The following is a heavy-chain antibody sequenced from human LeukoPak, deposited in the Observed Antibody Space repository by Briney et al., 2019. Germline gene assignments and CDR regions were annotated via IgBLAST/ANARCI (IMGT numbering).Heavy chain of an antibody. D-gene: IGHD3-22*01. CDR3: ARASYYYDSSGYSYYFVY. Sequence: ASVKVSCKASAYTFTGYYMHWVRQAPGQGLEWMGRINPNSGGTNYAQKFQGRVTMTRDTSISTAYMELSRLRSDVTAVYYCARASYYYDSSGYSYYFVYWGQGTLVTVSS. CDR1: AYTFTGYY. V-gene: IGHV1-2*06. J-gene: IGHJ4*02. CDR2: INPNSGGT.